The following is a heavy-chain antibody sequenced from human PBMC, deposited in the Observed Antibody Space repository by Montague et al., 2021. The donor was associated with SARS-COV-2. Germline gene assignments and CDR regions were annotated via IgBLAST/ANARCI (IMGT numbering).Heavy chain of an antibody. Sequence: SLRLSCAASGLTVSSNYLTWVRQAPGRGLEWVSFIDAVGNTYYADSVKGRFTVSRDNSKNTVYPQMNSLRVEDTAIYYCARDERRASKWSYGLDVWGPGTPVTVSS. V-gene: IGHV3-53*01. J-gene: IGHJ6*02. CDR2: IDAVGNT. CDR1: GLTVSSNY. CDR3: ARDERRASKWSYGLDV. D-gene: IGHD2-15*01.